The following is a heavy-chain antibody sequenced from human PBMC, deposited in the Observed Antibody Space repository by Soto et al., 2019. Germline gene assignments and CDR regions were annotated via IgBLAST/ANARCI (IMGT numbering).Heavy chain of an antibody. J-gene: IGHJ6*02. Sequence: ASVKVSCKASGYTFTSYGLSWVRQAPGKGLEWMGGFDPEDGETIYAQKFQGRVTMTEDTSTDTAYMELSSLRSEDTAVYYCATKGRWYVGYYYYGMDVWGQGTTVTVSS. CDR3: ATKGRWYVGYYYYGMDV. V-gene: IGHV1-24*01. D-gene: IGHD6-13*01. CDR1: GYTFTSYG. CDR2: FDPEDGET.